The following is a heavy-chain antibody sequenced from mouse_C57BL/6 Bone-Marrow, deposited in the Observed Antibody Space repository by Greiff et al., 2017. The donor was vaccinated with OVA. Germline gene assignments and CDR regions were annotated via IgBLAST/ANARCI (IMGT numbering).Heavy chain of an antibody. J-gene: IGHJ2*01. V-gene: IGHV5-4*03. CDR1: GFTFSSYA. D-gene: IGHD1-1*01. CDR2: ISDGGSYT. Sequence: EVMLVESGGGLVKPGGSLKLSCAASGFTFSSYAMSWVRQTPEKRLEWVATISDGGSYTYYPDNVKGRFTISRDNAKNNLYLQMSHLKSEDTAMYYCARAYGSSSLYFDYWGQGTTLTVSS. CDR3: ARAYGSSSLYFDY.